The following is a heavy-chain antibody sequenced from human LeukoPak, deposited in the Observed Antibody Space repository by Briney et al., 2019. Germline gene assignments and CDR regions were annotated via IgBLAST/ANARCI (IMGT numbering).Heavy chain of an antibody. CDR2: IYYSGIT. V-gene: IGHV4-59*01. D-gene: IGHD5-18*01. CDR3: ARGVGIQRWSFFFDY. J-gene: IGHJ4*02. Sequence: SETLSLTCTVSDVSLNSYYWSWIRQPPGKGLEWIGFIYYSGITDYNSSLKSRVTFSLDTAKSQISLQLNSVTAADATIYYCARGVGIQRWSFFFDYWGQGILVSVSS. CDR1: DVSLNSYY.